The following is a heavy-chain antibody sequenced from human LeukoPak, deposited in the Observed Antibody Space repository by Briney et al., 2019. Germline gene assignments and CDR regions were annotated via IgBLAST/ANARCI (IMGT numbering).Heavy chain of an antibody. V-gene: IGHV3-7*01. Sequence: GGSLRLSCAASGFIFNKYWMAWVRQAPGKGLEWVANINEDGGDRNYVDSLKGRFTISRDNAKNSLYLQMNSLRAEDTAVYYCARDKNSGEAAAGYYYYMDVWGKGTTVTVSS. CDR1: GFIFNKYW. J-gene: IGHJ6*03. CDR2: INEDGGDR. CDR3: ARDKNSGEAAAGYYYYMDV. D-gene: IGHD6-13*01.